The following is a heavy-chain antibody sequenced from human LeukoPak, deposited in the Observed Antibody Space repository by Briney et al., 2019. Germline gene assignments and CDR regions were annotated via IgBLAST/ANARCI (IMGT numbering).Heavy chain of an antibody. CDR3: ARDMHRVAATTFDY. Sequence: ASVKVSCKASGYTFTGYYVYWVRQAPGQGLEWMGWINPNSGGTNYAQKFQGRVTMTRDTSISTAYMELSRLRSDDTAVYYCARDMHRVAATTFDYWGQGTLVTVSS. J-gene: IGHJ4*02. V-gene: IGHV1-2*02. CDR1: GYTFTGYY. CDR2: INPNSGGT. D-gene: IGHD2-15*01.